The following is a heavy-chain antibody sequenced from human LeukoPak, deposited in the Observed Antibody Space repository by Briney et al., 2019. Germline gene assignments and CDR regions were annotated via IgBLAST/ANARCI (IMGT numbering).Heavy chain of an antibody. CDR1: GGSFSGYY. J-gene: IGHJ6*02. CDR3: ARLPRYYYGMDV. CDR2: ISHSGST. Sequence: SETLSLTCAVYGGSFSGYYWSWIRQPPGKGLEWIGEISHSGSTNYNPSLKSRVTISVDTSKNQFSLKLSSVTAADTAVYYCARLPRYYYGMDVWGQGTTVTVSS. V-gene: IGHV4-34*01.